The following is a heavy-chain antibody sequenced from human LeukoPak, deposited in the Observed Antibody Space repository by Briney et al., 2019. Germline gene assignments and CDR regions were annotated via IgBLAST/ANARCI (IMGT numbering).Heavy chain of an antibody. CDR2: IRHDGSHK. CDR3: ALTRDGYTQ. V-gene: IGHV3-30*02. J-gene: IGHJ4*02. CDR1: GFIFSNYG. Sequence: GGSLRLSCTASGFIFSNYGMHWVRQAPGKGLEWVAFIRHDGSHKSYADSVKGRFTISRDNSKNTLYLQMNSLRAEDTAVYYCALTRDGYTQWGQGTLVTVSS. D-gene: IGHD5-24*01.